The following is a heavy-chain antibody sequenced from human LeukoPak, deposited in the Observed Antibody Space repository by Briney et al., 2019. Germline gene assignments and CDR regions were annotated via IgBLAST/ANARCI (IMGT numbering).Heavy chain of an antibody. CDR2: IIPIFGTA. Sequence: SVKVSCKASGGTFSSYAISWVRQAPGQGLEWMGRIIPIFGTANNTQQFRGRATIPKAESRSTAYMELTSLTSEDTAGFYCAILGLYDLGAFDIWGQGTMVTVSS. CDR1: GGTFSSYA. J-gene: IGHJ3*02. V-gene: IGHV1-69*05. CDR3: AILGLYDLGAFDI. D-gene: IGHD3-16*01.